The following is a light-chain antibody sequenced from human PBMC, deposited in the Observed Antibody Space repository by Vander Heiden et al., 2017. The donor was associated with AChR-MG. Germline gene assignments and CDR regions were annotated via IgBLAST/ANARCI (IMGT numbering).Light chain of an antibody. Sequence: QSVLPQPASVSGLPGQSLPSPSPGTSSDVGRYNRVSWYQQHPGKAPKPMIYEASKRPSGVSNRFSGSKSGNTASLTISGLQAEHEADYYCCSYAGSSTNVVFGGGTKLTVL. CDR2: EAS. J-gene: IGLJ2*01. CDR1: SSDVGRYNR. V-gene: IGLV2-23*01. CDR3: CSYAGSSTNVV.